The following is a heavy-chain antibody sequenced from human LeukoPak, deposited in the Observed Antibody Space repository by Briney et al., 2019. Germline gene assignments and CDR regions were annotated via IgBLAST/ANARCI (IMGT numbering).Heavy chain of an antibody. J-gene: IGHJ3*02. Sequence: GGSLRLSCAASGFTFSSYVTHWVRQAPGKGLEYVSAILPNGGSTSYANSVRGRFTISRDNSKNTLYLQMGSLRVEDMAVYYCARDRDGGFAFDIWGQGTMVTVSS. CDR2: ILPNGGST. V-gene: IGHV3-64*01. CDR3: ARDRDGGFAFDI. D-gene: IGHD5-24*01. CDR1: GFTFSSYV.